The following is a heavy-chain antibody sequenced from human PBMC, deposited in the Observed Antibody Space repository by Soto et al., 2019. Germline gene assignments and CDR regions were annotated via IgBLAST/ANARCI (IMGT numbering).Heavy chain of an antibody. Sequence: EVQLLESGGNLVQPGGSLRLSCAASGFMFGSYAMNWVRQAPGRGLEWVSCITGSGGSTYYADSVKGRFTISRDTSRNTVFLQMNSLRADDTAVYYCAKCSGAPCFSRAFDFWGQGSLVTVSS. J-gene: IGHJ4*02. CDR1: GFMFGSYA. CDR3: AKCSGAPCFSRAFDF. CDR2: ITGSGGST. D-gene: IGHD2-15*01. V-gene: IGHV3-23*01.